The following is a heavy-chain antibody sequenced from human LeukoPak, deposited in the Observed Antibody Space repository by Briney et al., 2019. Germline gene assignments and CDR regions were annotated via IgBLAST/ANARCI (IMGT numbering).Heavy chain of an antibody. CDR1: GGSFSGYY. D-gene: IGHD3-10*01. J-gene: IGHJ4*02. CDR2: INPSGST. V-gene: IGHV4-34*01. Sequence: SDTLSLTCAVYGGSFSGYYWSWIRQPPGKGLEWIGGINPSGSTNYNPSLKSRVTISVDTSKNQSSLKLSSVTAADTAVYYCARRSGSYSLWGQGTLVTVSS. CDR3: ARRSGSYSL.